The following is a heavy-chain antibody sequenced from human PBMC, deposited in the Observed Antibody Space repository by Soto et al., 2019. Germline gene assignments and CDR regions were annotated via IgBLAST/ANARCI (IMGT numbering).Heavy chain of an antibody. CDR1: GFSLSTGGVG. CDR2: IYWNDDT. Sequence: QITLKESGPTLVKPTQTLTLTCTFSGFSLSTGGVGVGWIRQPPGKALEWLALIYWNDDTRYSPSLKSRLIITKDTSKNHVVLTMTTMDPVDTATYYCARYYDFWSGYPLDYWGQGILVTVSS. V-gene: IGHV2-5*01. CDR3: ARYYDFWSGYPLDY. D-gene: IGHD3-3*01. J-gene: IGHJ4*02.